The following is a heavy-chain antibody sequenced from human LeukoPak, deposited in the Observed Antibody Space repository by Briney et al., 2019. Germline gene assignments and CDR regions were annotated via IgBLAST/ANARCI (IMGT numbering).Heavy chain of an antibody. V-gene: IGHV3-33*08. CDR1: GFTFSSCA. Sequence: PGGSLRLSCAASGFTFSSCAMDWVRQAPGKGLEWVAVLSPHANYEYYADSVQGRFTMSRDDSKNTVYLLMNSLTDEETAVYYCARDWIDRSLDYWGLGTLVTVSS. CDR2: LSPHANYE. J-gene: IGHJ4*02. CDR3: ARDWIDRSLDY. D-gene: IGHD2-2*03.